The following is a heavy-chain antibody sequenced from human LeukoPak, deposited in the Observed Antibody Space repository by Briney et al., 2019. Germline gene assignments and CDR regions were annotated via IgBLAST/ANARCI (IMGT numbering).Heavy chain of an antibody. CDR3: ARQYSGYDYYFDY. V-gene: IGHV5-10-1*01. CDR2: IDPSDSYT. D-gene: IGHD5-12*01. J-gene: IGHJ4*02. Sequence: RGESLKISCMGSGYTHTNYWISWVRQMPGKRLEWMGRIDPSDSYTNYNPSFRGHITISADKSSSTAYLHWSSLKASDTAMYFCARQYSGYDYYFDYWGEGMLVSVSS. CDR1: GYTHTNYW.